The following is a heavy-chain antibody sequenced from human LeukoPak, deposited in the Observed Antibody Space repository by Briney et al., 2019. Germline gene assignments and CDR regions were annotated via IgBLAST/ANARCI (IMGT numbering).Heavy chain of an antibody. D-gene: IGHD3-10*01. J-gene: IGHJ4*02. Sequence: SETLSLTCTVSGGSISSSSYYWGWIRQPPGKGLEWIGSIYYSGSTYYNPSLKSRVTISVDTSKNQFSLKLSSVTAADTAVYYCARRDRPYGSGSYYRHWGQGTLVTVSS. CDR2: IYYSGST. CDR3: ARRDRPYGSGSYYRH. CDR1: GGSISSSSYY. V-gene: IGHV4-39*07.